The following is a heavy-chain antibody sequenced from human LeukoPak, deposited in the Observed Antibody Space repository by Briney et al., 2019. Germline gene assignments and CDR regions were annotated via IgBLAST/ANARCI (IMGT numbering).Heavy chain of an antibody. Sequence: SETLSLTCAVYGGSFSGYYWSWIRQPPGKGLEWIGEINHSGSTNYNPSLKSRVTISVDTSKNQFSLKLSSVTAADTAVYYCARGSLRYYYGSGSYYNGLDYWGQGTLVTVSS. CDR1: GGSFSGYY. V-gene: IGHV4-34*01. CDR3: ARGSLRYYYGSGSYYNGLDY. D-gene: IGHD3-10*01. J-gene: IGHJ4*02. CDR2: INHSGST.